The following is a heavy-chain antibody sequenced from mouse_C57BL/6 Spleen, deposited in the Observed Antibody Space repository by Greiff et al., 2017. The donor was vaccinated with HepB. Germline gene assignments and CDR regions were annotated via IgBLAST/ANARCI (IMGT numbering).Heavy chain of an antibody. CDR2: ISNGGGST. V-gene: IGHV5-12*01. J-gene: IGHJ2*01. Sequence: EVQLQESGGGLVQPGGSLKLSCAASGFTFSDYYMYWVRQTPEKRLAWVAYISNGGGSTYYPDTVKGRFTFSRDNAKNTLYLQMSRLKSEDTAMCYCARQGVYDNYGVDYWGQGTTLTVSS. CDR1: GFTFSDYY. CDR3: ARQGVYDNYGVDY. D-gene: IGHD2-1*01.